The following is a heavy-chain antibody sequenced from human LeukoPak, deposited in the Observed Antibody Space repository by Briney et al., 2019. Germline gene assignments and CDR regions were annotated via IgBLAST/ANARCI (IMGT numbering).Heavy chain of an antibody. J-gene: IGHJ4*02. CDR1: GFTFSSYA. V-gene: IGHV3-30-3*01. CDR2: ISYDGSNK. D-gene: IGHD5-18*01. CDR3: ARDPLKVDTAMVRAFDY. Sequence: GGSLRLSCAASGFTFSSYAMHWVRQAPGKGLEWVAVISYDGSNKYYADSVKGRFTISRDNSKNTLYLQMNSLRAEDTAVYYCARDPLKVDTAMVRAFDYWGQGTLVTVSS.